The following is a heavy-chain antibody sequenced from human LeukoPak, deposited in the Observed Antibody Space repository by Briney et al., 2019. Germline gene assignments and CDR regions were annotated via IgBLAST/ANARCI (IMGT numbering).Heavy chain of an antibody. CDR3: ARASDRMYDEFWEGYFSSFDF. D-gene: IGHD3-3*01. Sequence: GGSLRLSCAASGFTFSSYAMHWVRQAPGKGLEWVAVMAHDGSNIYYAGSVQGRFTISRDDSKDTLYLQMNSLRLEDTAVYYCARASDRMYDEFWEGYFSSFDFWGQGTLVTVSS. CDR1: GFTFSSYA. V-gene: IGHV3-30-3*01. CDR2: MAHDGSNI. J-gene: IGHJ4*02.